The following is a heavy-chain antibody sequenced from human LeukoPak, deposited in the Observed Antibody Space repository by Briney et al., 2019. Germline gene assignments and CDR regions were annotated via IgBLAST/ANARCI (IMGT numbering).Heavy chain of an antibody. CDR1: GFTFSDYY. CDR3: AKDGPYSSSWYGAFDI. J-gene: IGHJ3*02. CDR2: ISSSGSTI. V-gene: IGHV3-11*01. D-gene: IGHD6-13*01. Sequence: GGSLRLSCAASGFTFSDYYMSWIRQAPGKGLEWVSYISSSGSTIYYADSVKGRFTISRDNAKNSLYLQMNSLRAEDTAVYYCAKDGPYSSSWYGAFDIWGQGTMVTVSS.